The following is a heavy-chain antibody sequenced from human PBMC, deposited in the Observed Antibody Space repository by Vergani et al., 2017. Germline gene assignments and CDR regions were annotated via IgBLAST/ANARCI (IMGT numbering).Heavy chain of an antibody. Sequence: QVQLEESGPGLVKPSETLSITCTVSGGSFNTYYWRWIRQSPGKGLEWIGYIYSTGSTNYNPSLNSRVTMSVDTSKNQFSLKLRSVTAADTAVYFCARVMYRDEASTGYRLEGMDIWGQGTTVTISS. CDR1: GGSFNTYY. V-gene: IGHV4-59*13. D-gene: IGHD3-9*01. J-gene: IGHJ6*02. CDR3: ARVMYRDEASTGYRLEGMDI. CDR2: IYSTGST.